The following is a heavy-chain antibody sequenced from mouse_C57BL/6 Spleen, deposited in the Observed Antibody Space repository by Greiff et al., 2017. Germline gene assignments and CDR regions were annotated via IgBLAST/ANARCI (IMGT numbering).Heavy chain of an antibody. CDR1: GYTFTSYW. CDR2: IDPSDSET. V-gene: IGHV1-52*01. J-gene: IGHJ2*01. Sequence: QVQLQQPGAELVRPGSSVKLSCKASGYTFTSYWMHWVKQRPIQGLEWIGNIDPSDSETHYNQKFKDKATLTVDKSSSTAYMQLSSLTSEASAVYYCARGGLGITTVVDYWGQGTTLTVSS. CDR3: ARGGLGITTVVDY. D-gene: IGHD1-1*01.